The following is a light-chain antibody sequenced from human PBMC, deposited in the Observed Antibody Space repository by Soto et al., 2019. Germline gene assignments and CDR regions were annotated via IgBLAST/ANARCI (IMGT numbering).Light chain of an antibody. CDR3: SSFTSSNTWV. V-gene: IGLV2-14*01. CDR2: EVT. J-gene: IGLJ3*02. CDR1: SSDVGRYNY. Sequence: QSVLTQPASVSGSPGQSITISCTGTSSDVGRYNYVSWYQQHPGKAPKLMIFEVTNRPSGVSDRFSGSKSANAASLTISGLQAEDEADYYCSSFTSSNTWVFGGGTQLTVL.